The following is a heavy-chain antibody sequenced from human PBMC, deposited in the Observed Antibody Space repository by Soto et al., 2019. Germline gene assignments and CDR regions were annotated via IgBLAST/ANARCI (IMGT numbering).Heavy chain of an antibody. D-gene: IGHD3-3*01. J-gene: IGHJ5*02. Sequence: SVKVSCKASGGTFNSYGISWVRQAPGQGLDWMGVIIPLYGTVNYAQKFQGRVSITADKSTSTAYMELSSLRSEDTAVYYCARDGRSPRWGGYFLRVSWFDPWGQGTLVTVSS. CDR3: ARDGRSPRWGGYFLRVSWFDP. V-gene: IGHV1-69*06. CDR1: GGTFNSYG. CDR2: IIPLYGTV.